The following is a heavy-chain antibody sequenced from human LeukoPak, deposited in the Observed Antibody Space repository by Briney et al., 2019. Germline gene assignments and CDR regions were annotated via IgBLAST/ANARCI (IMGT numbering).Heavy chain of an antibody. D-gene: IGHD6-13*01. CDR3: ARDFGRTHPGQQQLGHNWFDP. J-gene: IGHJ5*02. CDR2: IIPIFGTA. Sequence: ASVKVSCKASGGTFSSYAISWVRQAPGQGLEWMGGIIPIFGTANYAQKFQGRVTITADESTSTAYMELSSLRSEDTAVYYYARDFGRTHPGQQQLGHNWFDPWGRGTLVTVSS. CDR1: GGTFSSYA. V-gene: IGHV1-69*13.